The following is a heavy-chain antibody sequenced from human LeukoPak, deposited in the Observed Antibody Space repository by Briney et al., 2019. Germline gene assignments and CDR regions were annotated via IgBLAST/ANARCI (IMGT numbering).Heavy chain of an antibody. J-gene: IGHJ6*02. CDR2: IYYSGST. Sequence: PWETLSLTGSVSGGSISNYYWSWIRQPPGKGLEWIGYIYYSGSTDYKPSLNSRVSMSVDTSKNQYSLRLSSLTAADTAVYYCARHTPVALRSGYYYNMDVWGQGTSVTVSS. D-gene: IGHD2-15*01. CDR3: ARHTPVALRSGYYYNMDV. V-gene: IGHV4-59*08. CDR1: GGSISNYY.